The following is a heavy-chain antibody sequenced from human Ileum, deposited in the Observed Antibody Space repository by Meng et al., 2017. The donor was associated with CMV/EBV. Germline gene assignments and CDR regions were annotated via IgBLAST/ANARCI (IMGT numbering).Heavy chain of an antibody. CDR1: GYTFTSYG. Sequence: ASVKVSCKASGYTFTSYGISWVRQAPGQGLEWMGWISAYNGNTNYAQKLQGRVTMTTDTSTSTAYMELRSLRSDDTAVYYCARREWRSDYYYYYGMDVWGQGTTVTVSS. V-gene: IGHV1-18*01. CDR3: ARREWRSDYYYYYGMDV. D-gene: IGHD2-15*01. J-gene: IGHJ6*02. CDR2: ISAYNGNT.